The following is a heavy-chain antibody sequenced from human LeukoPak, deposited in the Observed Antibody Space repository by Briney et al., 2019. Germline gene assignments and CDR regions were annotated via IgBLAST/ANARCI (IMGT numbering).Heavy chain of an antibody. Sequence: ASVKVSCKASGYTFTSYGISWVRQAPGQGLEWMGWISAYNGNTNYAQKLQGRVTMTTDTSTSTAYMELRSLRSDDTAVYYCARDYCSSTSCYSGEGYWGQGTLVTVSS. V-gene: IGHV1-18*01. J-gene: IGHJ4*02. D-gene: IGHD2-2*02. CDR2: ISAYNGNT. CDR3: ARDYCSSTSCYSGEGY. CDR1: GYTFTSYG.